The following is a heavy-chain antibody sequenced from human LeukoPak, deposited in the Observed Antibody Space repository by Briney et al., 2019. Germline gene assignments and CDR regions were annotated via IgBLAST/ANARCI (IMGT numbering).Heavy chain of an antibody. CDR1: GYTFTGYY. V-gene: IGHV1-2*06. CDR3: ARDRHYDFWSGYSISDAFDY. J-gene: IGHJ4*02. D-gene: IGHD3-3*01. CDR2: INPNSGGT. Sequence: ASVKVSCKASGYTFTGYYMHWVRQAPGQGLEWMGRINPNSGGTNYAQKFQGRVTMTRDTSISTAYMELSRLRSDDTAVYYCARDRHYDFWSGYSISDAFDYWGQGTLVTVPS.